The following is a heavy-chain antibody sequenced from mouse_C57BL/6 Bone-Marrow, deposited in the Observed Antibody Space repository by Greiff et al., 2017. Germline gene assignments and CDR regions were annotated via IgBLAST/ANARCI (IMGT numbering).Heavy chain of an antibody. Sequence: EVKLLESGGGLVQPGGSLKLSCAASGFTFSDYYMYWVRQTPEKRLEWVAYISNGGGSTYYPDTVKGRVTISRDNAKNTLYLQMSRLKSEDTAMYYCARQDEGRFAYWGQGTLVTVSA. CDR1: GFTFSDYY. V-gene: IGHV5-12*01. J-gene: IGHJ3*01. CDR3: ARQDEGRFAY. CDR2: ISNGGGST.